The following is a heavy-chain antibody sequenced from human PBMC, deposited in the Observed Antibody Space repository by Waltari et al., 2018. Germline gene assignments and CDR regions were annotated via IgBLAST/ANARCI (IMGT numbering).Heavy chain of an antibody. V-gene: IGHV1-3*01. J-gene: IGHJ3*02. CDR1: GYTFTSYA. Sequence: QVQLVQSGAEVKKPGASVKVSCKASGYTFTSYAVHWVRQAPGQSLEWVGWINAGNGNTKYSQNFQGRVTINTDTSASTAYMELTSLRSEDTAVYYCARERVESGQLLFRAFDIWGQGTMVTVSS. D-gene: IGHD2-2*01. CDR2: INAGNGNT. CDR3: ARERVESGQLLFRAFDI.